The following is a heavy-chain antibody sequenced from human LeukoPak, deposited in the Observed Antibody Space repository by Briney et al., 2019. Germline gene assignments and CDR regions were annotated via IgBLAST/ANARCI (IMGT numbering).Heavy chain of an antibody. CDR1: GGTFSSYA. Sequence: SVKVSCKASGGTFSSYAISWVRQAPGQGLEWMGRIIPILDIANYAQKFQGRVTITADKSTSTAYMELSSLRSEDTAVYYCAREDYGDPKGFDYWGQGTLVTVSS. CDR3: AREDYGDPKGFDY. V-gene: IGHV1-69*04. CDR2: IIPILDIA. D-gene: IGHD4-17*01. J-gene: IGHJ4*02.